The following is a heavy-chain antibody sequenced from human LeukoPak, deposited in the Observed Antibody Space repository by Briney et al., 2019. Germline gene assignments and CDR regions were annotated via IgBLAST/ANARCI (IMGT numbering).Heavy chain of an antibody. CDR2: ISGSGGST. Sequence: GGSLRLSCAASGFTFSSYAMSWVRQAPGKGLEWVSAISGSGGSTYCADSVKGRFTISRDNSKNTLYLQMNSLRAEDTAVYYCAKDLEIISSNWSDWGQGTLVTVSS. CDR1: GFTFSSYA. V-gene: IGHV3-23*01. J-gene: IGHJ4*02. D-gene: IGHD6-13*01. CDR3: AKDLEIISSNWSD.